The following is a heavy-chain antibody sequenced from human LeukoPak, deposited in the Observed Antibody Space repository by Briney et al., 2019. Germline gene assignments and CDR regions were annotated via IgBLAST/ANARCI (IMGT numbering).Heavy chain of an antibody. Sequence: SETLSLTCTVSGYSISSGYYWGWIRQPPGKGLAWIGSIHHSGSTYYNPSLKSRVTISVDTSKNYFSLKLSSVTAADTAVYYCAREATRSITMVRGVLHDTSGYWGQGTLVTVSS. V-gene: IGHV4-38-2*02. D-gene: IGHD3-10*01. J-gene: IGHJ4*02. CDR1: GYSISSGYY. CDR2: IHHSGST. CDR3: AREATRSITMVRGVLHDTSGY.